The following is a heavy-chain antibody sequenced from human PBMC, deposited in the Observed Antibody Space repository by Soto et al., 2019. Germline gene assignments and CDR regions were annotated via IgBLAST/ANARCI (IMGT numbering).Heavy chain of an antibody. J-gene: IGHJ6*03. CDR2: ISAYNGNT. Sequence: ASVKVSCKASGYTFTSYGISWVRQAPGQGLEWMGWISAYNGNTNYAQKLQGRVTMTTDTSTSTAYMELRSLRSDDTAVYYCARDQGETYDYDSSGYYYYYYYMDVWGKGTTVTVSS. CDR1: GYTFTSYG. D-gene: IGHD3-22*01. CDR3: ARDQGETYDYDSSGYYYYYYYMDV. V-gene: IGHV1-18*01.